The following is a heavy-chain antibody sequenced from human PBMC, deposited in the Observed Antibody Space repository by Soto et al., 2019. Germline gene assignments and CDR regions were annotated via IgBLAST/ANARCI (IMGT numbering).Heavy chain of an antibody. D-gene: IGHD3-22*01. CDR3: AREGWLLIRAHDYDNCMDA. Sequence: PSQTLSLTCAISGDSVSSNSAAWNWIRQSPSRGLEWLGRTYYRSKWYNDYAVSVKTRISINPDTSKNQFSLQLSSVTPEDTAVYYCAREGWLLIRAHDYDNCMDAWRHGTTVTVSS. CDR1: GDSVSSNSAA. J-gene: IGHJ6*02. V-gene: IGHV6-1*01. CDR2: TYYRSKWYN.